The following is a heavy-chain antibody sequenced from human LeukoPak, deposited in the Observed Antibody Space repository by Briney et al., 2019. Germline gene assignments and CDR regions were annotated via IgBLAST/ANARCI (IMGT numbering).Heavy chain of an antibody. Sequence: PGRSLRLSCAASGFTFSSYGMHWVRQAPGKGLEWVAVISNDGSDKYYADSVKGRFTISRDNSKNTLDLQMNSLRVEDTAVYYCAKGRDIVVVPEALGYWGPGTLVTVSS. J-gene: IGHJ4*02. V-gene: IGHV3-30*18. CDR3: AKGRDIVVVPEALGY. CDR2: ISNDGSDK. CDR1: GFTFSSYG. D-gene: IGHD2-2*01.